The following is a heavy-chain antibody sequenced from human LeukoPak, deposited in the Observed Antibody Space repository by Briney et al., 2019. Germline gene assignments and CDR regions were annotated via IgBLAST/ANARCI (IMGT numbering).Heavy chain of an antibody. V-gene: IGHV3-30*01. J-gene: IGHJ4*02. CDR3: AREANSSSSFRY. CDR1: GFTFSSYA. D-gene: IGHD6-6*01. Sequence: GRSLRLSCAASGFTFSSYAMHWVRQAPGKGLEWVAVISYDGSNKYYADSVKGRFTISRTNSKNTLYLQMNRLRAENTAVYYCAREANSSSSFRYWGQGTLVTVSS. CDR2: ISYDGSNK.